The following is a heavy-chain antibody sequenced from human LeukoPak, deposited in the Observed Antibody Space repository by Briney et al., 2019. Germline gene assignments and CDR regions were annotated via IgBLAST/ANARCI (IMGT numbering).Heavy chain of an antibody. Sequence: ASVKVSCKASGYTFTSYDINWVRQATGQGLGWMGWINPNSGGTNYAQKFQGRVTMTRDTSISTAYMELSRLRSDDTAVYYCARGPRDVVTPFDYWGQGTLVTVSS. CDR1: GYTFTSYD. CDR3: ARGPRDVVTPFDY. V-gene: IGHV1-2*02. CDR2: INPNSGGT. J-gene: IGHJ4*02. D-gene: IGHD2-21*02.